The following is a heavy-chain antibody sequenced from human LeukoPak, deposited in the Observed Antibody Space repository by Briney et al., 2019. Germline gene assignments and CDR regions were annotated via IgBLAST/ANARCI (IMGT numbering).Heavy chain of an antibody. D-gene: IGHD3-3*01. CDR3: ARDAVKYYDFWSGRVRDAFDI. CDR2: ISYDGSNK. Sequence: PGRSLRLSCAASGFTFSSYAMHWVRQAPGKGLEWVAVISYDGSNKYYADSVKGRFTISRDNSKNTLYLQMNSLRSDDTAVYYCARDAVKYYDFWSGRVRDAFDIWGQGTMVTVSS. CDR1: GFTFSSYA. V-gene: IGHV3-30-3*01. J-gene: IGHJ3*02.